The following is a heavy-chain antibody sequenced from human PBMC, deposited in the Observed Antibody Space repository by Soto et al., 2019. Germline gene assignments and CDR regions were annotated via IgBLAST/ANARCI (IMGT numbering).Heavy chain of an antibody. CDR3: AKDIETVGVEGTADH. CDR1: GFTFSNYA. CDR2: ISCGSGSI. Sequence: PGGSLRLSCAASGFTFSNYAMSWVRQAPGKGLEWVSGISCGSGSIYYADSVKGRFTISRDNAKNSLYLQMNSLRAEDTALYFCAKDIETVGVEGTADHWGQGTLVTVSS. D-gene: IGHD2-15*01. J-gene: IGHJ4*02. V-gene: IGHV3-23*01.